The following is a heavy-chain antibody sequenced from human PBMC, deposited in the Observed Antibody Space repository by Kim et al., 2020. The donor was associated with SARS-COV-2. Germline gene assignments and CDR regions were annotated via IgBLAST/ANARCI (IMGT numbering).Heavy chain of an antibody. CDR1: GFPFRNAW. V-gene: IGHV3-15*01. Sequence: GGSLRLSCAVSGFPFRNAWMNWVRQAPGKGLDWVARIKSKTDGGTADYAAPVKGRFTISRDDSKNMLFLQMNSLKTEDTAVYYCTTLWFSKGWGQGTLVTVSS. CDR3: TTLWFSKG. CDR2: IKSKTDGGTA. D-gene: IGHD3-10*01. J-gene: IGHJ4*02.